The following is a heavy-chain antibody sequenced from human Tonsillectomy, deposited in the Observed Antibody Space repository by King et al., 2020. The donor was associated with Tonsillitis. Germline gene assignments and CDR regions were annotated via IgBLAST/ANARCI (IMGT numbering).Heavy chain of an antibody. Sequence: QLVQSGTEVKVPGASVTVSCKASGYTFTHYHIHWIRQAPGQVLALMGWIECISGSTNYAQNLQGRVTWIRDTSTNTAYMDLRSRRSDDTAIYYCSRETWVYGSWGQGTLVTVSS. CDR1: GYTFTHYH. CDR3: SRETWVYGS. V-gene: IGHV1-2*02. D-gene: IGHD5-24*01. CDR2: IECISGST. J-gene: IGHJ5*02.